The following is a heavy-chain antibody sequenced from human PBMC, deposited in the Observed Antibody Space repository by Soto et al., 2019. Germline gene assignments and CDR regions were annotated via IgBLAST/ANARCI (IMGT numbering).Heavy chain of an antibody. V-gene: IGHV3-30*18. J-gene: IGHJ4*02. CDR1: GFTFSSYG. D-gene: IGHD3-22*01. CDR2: ISYDGSNK. CDR3: AKAPGPYYYDSSGYFDY. Sequence: SLRLSCAASGFTFSSYGMHWVRQAPGKGLEWVAVISYDGSNKYYADSVKGRFTISRDNSKNTLYLQMNSLRAEDTAVYYCAKAPGPYYYDSSGYFDYWGQGTLVTVSS.